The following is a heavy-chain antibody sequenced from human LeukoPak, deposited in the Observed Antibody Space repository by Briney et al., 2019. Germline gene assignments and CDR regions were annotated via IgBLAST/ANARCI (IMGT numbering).Heavy chain of an antibody. V-gene: IGHV3-30-3*01. J-gene: IGHJ4*02. D-gene: IGHD7-27*01. CDR2: ISSGGSNK. CDR3: ARAGDKGIDY. CDR1: GFTFSRFA. Sequence: GRSLRLSCAASGFTFSRFAMYWSRQAPGKGLEWVAVISSGGSNKYYADSVKGRFTISRDNSKNTLYLQMNSLRAEDTAVYYCARAGDKGIDYWGQGTLVTVSS.